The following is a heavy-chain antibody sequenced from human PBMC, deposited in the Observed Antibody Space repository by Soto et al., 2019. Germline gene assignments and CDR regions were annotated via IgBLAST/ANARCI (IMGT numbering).Heavy chain of an antibody. CDR2: ISGSGGST. CDR1: GFTFSSYA. J-gene: IGHJ3*02. CDR3: AKDLYDILTGYRVGAFDI. D-gene: IGHD3-9*01. Sequence: EVQLLESGGGLVQPGGSLRLSCAASGFTFSSYAMSWVRQAPGKGLEWVSAISGSGGSTYYADSVKGRFTISRDNSKNTLYLQMNSLRAEVTAVYYCAKDLYDILTGYRVGAFDIWGQGTMVTVSS. V-gene: IGHV3-23*01.